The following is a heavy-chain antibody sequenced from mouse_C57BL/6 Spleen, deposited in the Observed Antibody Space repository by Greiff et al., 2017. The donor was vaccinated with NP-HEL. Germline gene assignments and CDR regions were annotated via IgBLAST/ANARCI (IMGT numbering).Heavy chain of an antibody. V-gene: IGHV2-5*01. Sequence: QVQLQQSGPGLVQPSQSLSITCTVSGFSLTSYGVHWVRQSPGKGLEWLGVIWRGGSTDYNAAFISRLSITKDNSKSQVFFKMNSLQADDTAIYYCAKGGDYFDYWGQGTTLTVSS. CDR2: IWRGGST. CDR1: GFSLTSYG. CDR3: AKGGDYFDY. J-gene: IGHJ2*01.